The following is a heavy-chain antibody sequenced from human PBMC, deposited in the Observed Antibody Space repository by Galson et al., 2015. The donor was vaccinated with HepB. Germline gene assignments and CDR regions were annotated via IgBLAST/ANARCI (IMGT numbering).Heavy chain of an antibody. D-gene: IGHD3-22*01. CDR1: GYTFTNYY. J-gene: IGHJ4*02. Sequence: SVKVSCKASGYTFTNYYLHWVRQAPGQGLQWMGRINLNSGDTDYEQKFQGRVTMTRDTSINTAYMELRRLRSDDTVVYYCMREEWGLLDYWGQRTLVTVSS. CDR3: MREEWGLLDY. CDR2: INLNSGDT. V-gene: IGHV1-2*05.